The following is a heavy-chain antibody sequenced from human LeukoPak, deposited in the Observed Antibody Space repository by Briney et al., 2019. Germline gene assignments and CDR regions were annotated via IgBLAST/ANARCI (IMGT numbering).Heavy chain of an antibody. J-gene: IGHJ4*02. CDR2: IIPIFGTA. Sequence: GASVKVSCKASGGTFSSYAISWVRQAPGQGLEWMGGIIPIFGTANYAQKFQGRVTITADESTSTAYMELSSLRSEDTTVYYCARDDSSSWTTFDYWGQGTLVTVSS. CDR1: GGTFSSYA. V-gene: IGHV1-69*13. D-gene: IGHD6-13*01. CDR3: ARDDSSSWTTFDY.